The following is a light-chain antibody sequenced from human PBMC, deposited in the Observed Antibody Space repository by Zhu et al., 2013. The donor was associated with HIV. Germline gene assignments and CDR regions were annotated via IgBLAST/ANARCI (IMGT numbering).Light chain of an antibody. CDR1: NIGSET. J-gene: IGLJ1*01. CDR3: QVWDSSGNPPYV. CDR2: GDR. Sequence: SYVLTQPPSVSVAPGETARIPCGGNNIGSETVHWYQQKPGQAPVLVVYGDRDRPSGIPERFSGSNSGNTATLTISRVEAEDEADYYCQVWDSSGNPPYVFGPGTELTVL. V-gene: IGLV3-21*01.